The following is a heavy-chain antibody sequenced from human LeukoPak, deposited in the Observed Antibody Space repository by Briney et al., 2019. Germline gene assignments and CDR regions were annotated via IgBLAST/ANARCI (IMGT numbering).Heavy chain of an antibody. CDR1: GFTFSSYA. D-gene: IGHD6-13*01. CDR2: ISGSGGST. V-gene: IGHV3-23*01. CDR3: AKSLAAAGDYYYGMDV. J-gene: IGHJ6*02. Sequence: GGSLRLSCAASGFTFSSYAMSWVRQAPGEGLGWGSAISGSGGSTYYADSVKGRFTISRDNSKNTLYLQMNSLRAEDTAVYYCAKSLAAAGDYYYGMDVWGQGTTVTVSS.